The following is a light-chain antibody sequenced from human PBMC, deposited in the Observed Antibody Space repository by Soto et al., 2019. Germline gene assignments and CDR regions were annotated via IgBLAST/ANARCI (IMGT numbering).Light chain of an antibody. Sequence: QSGLTQPPSVSGAPGKRVTISCTGSSSNIGAGYDVHWYQQLPGTAPKLLIYGNSNRPSGVPDRFSGSKSGTSASLAITGLQAEDEADYYCQSYDSSLSGWVFGTGTKVTVL. J-gene: IGLJ1*01. CDR1: SSNIGAGYD. CDR2: GNS. V-gene: IGLV1-40*01. CDR3: QSYDSSLSGWV.